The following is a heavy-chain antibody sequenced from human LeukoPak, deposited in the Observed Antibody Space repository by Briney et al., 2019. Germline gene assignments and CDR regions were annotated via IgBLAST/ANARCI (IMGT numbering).Heavy chain of an antibody. D-gene: IGHD2-2*01. Sequence: GGSLRLSCVASGFTFSTYGIHWVRQAPGKGLEWVAFIRYDGSNKSYADSVKGRFTISRDNSKNTLYLQMNSLRAEDTAVFYCAKGAVPAARFSYHYYYMDVWGKGTTVTVSS. J-gene: IGHJ6*03. CDR2: IRYDGSNK. V-gene: IGHV3-30*02. CDR1: GFTFSTYG. CDR3: AKGAVPAARFSYHYYYMDV.